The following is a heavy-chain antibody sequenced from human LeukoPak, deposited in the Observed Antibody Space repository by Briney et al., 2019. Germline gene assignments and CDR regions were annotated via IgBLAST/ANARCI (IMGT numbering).Heavy chain of an antibody. CDR2: ISNDGSDK. CDR1: RFPLRTYN. D-gene: IGHD3-10*01. V-gene: IGHV3-30*19. CDR3: ARDRGAFDY. J-gene: IGHJ4*02. Sequence: GGSLRLSCAASRFPLRTYNMHRVRQAPGKGLEWVAVISNDGSDKYYADSVKGRFTISRDNSQNTLYLQMNTLKTEDTAVYFCARDRGAFDYWGQGTLVTVSS.